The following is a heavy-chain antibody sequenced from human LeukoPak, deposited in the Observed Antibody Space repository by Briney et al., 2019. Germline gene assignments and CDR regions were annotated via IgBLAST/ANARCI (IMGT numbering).Heavy chain of an antibody. D-gene: IGHD4-17*01. J-gene: IGHJ2*01. V-gene: IGHV1-8*03. CDR3: ARDPWKGDYVGPWCFDL. CDR2: MNPNSGNT. Sequence: ASVKVSCKASGYTFTSYDINWVRQATGQGLEWMGWMNPNSGNTGYAQKFQGRVTITRNTSISTAYMELSSLRSEDTAVYYCARDPWKGDYVGPWCFDLWGRGTLVTVSS. CDR1: GYTFTSYD.